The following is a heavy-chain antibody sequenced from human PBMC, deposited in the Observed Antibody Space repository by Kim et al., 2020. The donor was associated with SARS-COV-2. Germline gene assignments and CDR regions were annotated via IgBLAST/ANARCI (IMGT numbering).Heavy chain of an antibody. CDR3: ARGRARWAAPSYFDY. Sequence: GGSLRLSCVGSGFTFSNYEMNWVRQAPGKGLEWVSYISSSGTTIYSADSVKGRFTISRDNAKNSLYLQMNSLRAEDTALYYCARGRARWAAPSYFDYWGQGSLVTVSS. CDR1: GFTFSNYE. D-gene: IGHD1-26*01. J-gene: IGHJ4*02. V-gene: IGHV3-48*03. CDR2: ISSSGTTI.